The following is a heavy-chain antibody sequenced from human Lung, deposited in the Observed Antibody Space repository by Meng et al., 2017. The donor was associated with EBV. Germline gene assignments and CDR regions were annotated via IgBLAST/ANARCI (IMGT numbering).Heavy chain of an antibody. CDR1: GFTFSSYW. CDR3: SRDLAGSVDY. V-gene: IGHV3-74*03. J-gene: IGHJ4*02. Sequence: EVKLVESGGALVQPGXXXXLSCAASGFTFSSYWMHWVRQAPGKGLEWVSRTNENGAITSYADSVKGRFTISRDNAKNTLYLQMNSLRAEDTAVYYCSRDLAGSVDYWGQGTRVTVSS. D-gene: IGHD1-14*01. CDR2: TNENGAIT.